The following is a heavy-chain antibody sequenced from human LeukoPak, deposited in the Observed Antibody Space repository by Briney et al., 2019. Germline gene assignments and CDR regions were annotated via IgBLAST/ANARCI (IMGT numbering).Heavy chain of an antibody. Sequence: GGSLRLSCTAPGFSVGDYAMSWVRQAPGKGLEWVGFIRSKTYGGTADYAASVEGRFTISRDDSNNIAYLQMNSLKSEDTAVYYCTRGLEGFTAYDDYWGQGTLVTVSS. CDR1: GFSVGDYA. J-gene: IGHJ4*02. D-gene: IGHD5-12*01. CDR3: TRGLEGFTAYDDY. V-gene: IGHV3-49*04. CDR2: IRSKTYGGTA.